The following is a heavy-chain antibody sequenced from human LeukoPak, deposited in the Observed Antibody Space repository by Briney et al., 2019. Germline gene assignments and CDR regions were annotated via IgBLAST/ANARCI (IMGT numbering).Heavy chain of an antibody. CDR2: IKQDGSEK. CDR1: GFTFSSYW. J-gene: IGHJ4*02. D-gene: IGHD4-17*01. V-gene: IGHV3-7*03. Sequence: GGSLRLSCAVSGFTFSSYWMSWVRQAPGKGLEWVANIKQDGSEKYYVDSVKGRFTISRDNAKNSLYLQMNSLRAEDTAVYYCARDLYGDYAGGPFDYWGQGTLVTVSS. CDR3: ARDLYGDYAGGPFDY.